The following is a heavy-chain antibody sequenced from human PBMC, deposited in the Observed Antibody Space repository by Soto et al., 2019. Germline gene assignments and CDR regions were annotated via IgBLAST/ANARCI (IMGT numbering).Heavy chain of an antibody. CDR2: INQGGSDI. D-gene: IGHD6-19*01. Sequence: EVQLVESGGGLVQPGGFVRLSCSASGFPFRDYRMSWVRQTPGQGLEWVAKINQGGSDIYYVDSVRGRFTISRDNATSSLYLQMNSLGVEDTAVYYWVTASRSSGWFHWGQGTMVTVSS. V-gene: IGHV3-7*01. J-gene: IGHJ3*01. CDR3: VTASRSSGWFH. CDR1: GFPFRDYR.